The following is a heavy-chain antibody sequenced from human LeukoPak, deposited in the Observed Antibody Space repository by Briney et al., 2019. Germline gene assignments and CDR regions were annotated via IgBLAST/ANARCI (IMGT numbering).Heavy chain of an antibody. Sequence: SVKVSCKASGFTFTSSAMQWVRQARGQRLEWIGWIVVGRGNTDYAQKFQERVTITRDMSTSTIYMEVSSLRSEDTAVYYCATDQSGGYFNDAFDIWGQGTMVTVSS. CDR2: IVVGRGNT. V-gene: IGHV1-58*02. J-gene: IGHJ3*02. CDR1: GFTFTSSA. CDR3: ATDQSGGYFNDAFDI. D-gene: IGHD2-15*01.